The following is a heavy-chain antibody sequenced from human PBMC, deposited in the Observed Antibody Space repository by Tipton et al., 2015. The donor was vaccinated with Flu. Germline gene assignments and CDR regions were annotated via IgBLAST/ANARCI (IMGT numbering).Heavy chain of an antibody. CDR2: IHYSGSP. CDR1: GDSMRRDYF. D-gene: IGHD2/OR15-2a*01. CDR3: ARDPFLGV. J-gene: IGHJ6*02. Sequence: TLSLTCTVSGDSMRRDYFWGWIRQAPGKGLEWIGNIHYSGSPHYNPSLKSRVTISVDTSKNQFSLRLNSVTAADTAVYYCARDPFLGVWGQGTTVTVSS. V-gene: IGHV4-38-2*02.